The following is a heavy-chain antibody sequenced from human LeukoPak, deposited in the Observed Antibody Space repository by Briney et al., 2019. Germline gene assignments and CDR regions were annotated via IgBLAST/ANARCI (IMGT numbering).Heavy chain of an antibody. CDR1: GFTFRSHA. V-gene: IGHV3-23*01. D-gene: IGHD6-19*01. CDR3: AKGSGYSSGWYTFDY. CDR2: IYENGGTT. Sequence: GGSLRLSCVGSGFTFRSHAMSWVRQAPEKGLEFVSGIYENGGTTYYADSVKGRFTISRDNFKNTLYLQMNSLRAEDTAVYYCAKGSGYSSGWYTFDYWGQGTLVTVSS. J-gene: IGHJ4*02.